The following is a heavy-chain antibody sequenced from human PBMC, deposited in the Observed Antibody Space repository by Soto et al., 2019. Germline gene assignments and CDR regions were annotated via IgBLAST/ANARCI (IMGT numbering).Heavy chain of an antibody. J-gene: IGHJ4*02. CDR1: GFTFSRSP. D-gene: IGHD3-10*01. CDR3: ANSRVSMVRGLIIIPNY. Sequence: QVQLVESGGGEVQPGTSLRLSCAASGFTFSRSPMHWVRQAPGKGLDWVGLISADGSSQHYADSVRGRFIISRDNSKNTLYLHMNSLRAEDTALYYCANSRVSMVRGLIIIPNYWGQGTLVTVSS. CDR2: ISADGSSQ. V-gene: IGHV3-30-3*01.